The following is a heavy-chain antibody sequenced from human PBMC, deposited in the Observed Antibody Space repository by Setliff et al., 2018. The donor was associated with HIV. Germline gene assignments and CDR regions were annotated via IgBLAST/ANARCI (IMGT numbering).Heavy chain of an antibody. CDR3: ARSGLYCSGGRCYSGAFDI. J-gene: IGHJ3*02. V-gene: IGHV1-18*01. CDR2: ISGYNGNT. D-gene: IGHD2-15*01. CDR1: NYTFISFG. Sequence: GASVKVSCKASNYTFISFGINWVRQAPGQGLEWMGWISGYNGNTNYAQNLQGRVTMTTDTSASTAYMELRSLRSDDTAVYYCARSGLYCSGGRCYSGAFDIWGQGTMVTVS.